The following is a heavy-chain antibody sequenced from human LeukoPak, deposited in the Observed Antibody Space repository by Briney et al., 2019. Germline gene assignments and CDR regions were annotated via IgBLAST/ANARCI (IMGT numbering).Heavy chain of an antibody. D-gene: IGHD3-22*01. CDR2: ISGSTKII. J-gene: IGHJ4*02. V-gene: IGHV3-11*04. CDR3: ARSRSGDSSGYSY. CDR1: EFTFSDYY. Sequence: PGGSLRLSCAASEFTFSDYYMSWIRQAPGKGLEWVSYISGSTKIIYYADSVKGRFTISRDNAKNSLHLQMNSLRAEDTAVYYCARSRSGDSSGYSYWGQGTLVTVSS.